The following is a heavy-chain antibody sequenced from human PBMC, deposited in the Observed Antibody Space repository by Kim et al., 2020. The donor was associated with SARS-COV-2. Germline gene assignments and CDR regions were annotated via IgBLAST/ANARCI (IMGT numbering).Heavy chain of an antibody. Sequence: GGSLRLSCAASGFTFSSYGMHWVRQAPGKGLEWVAVIWYDGSNKYYADSVKGRFTISRDNSKNTLYLQMNSLRAEDTAVYYCARGIGIVVVPAAITIDYWGQGTLVTVSS. D-gene: IGHD2-2*02. J-gene: IGHJ4*02. CDR1: GFTFSSYG. V-gene: IGHV3-33*01. CDR2: IWYDGSNK. CDR3: ARGIGIVVVPAAITIDY.